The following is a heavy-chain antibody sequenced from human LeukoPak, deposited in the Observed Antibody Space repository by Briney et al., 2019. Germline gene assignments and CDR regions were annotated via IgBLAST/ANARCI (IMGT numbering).Heavy chain of an antibody. Sequence: GGSLRLSCAASGFTFSSYWVHWVRQAPGKGLVWVSRINSDGSSTSYADSVKGRFTISRDNAKNTLYLQMNSLRAEDTAVYYCARSTPFDPFDYWGQGTLVTVSS. J-gene: IGHJ4*02. CDR1: GFTFSSYW. CDR3: ARSTPFDPFDY. D-gene: IGHD2/OR15-2a*01. CDR2: INSDGSST. V-gene: IGHV3-74*01.